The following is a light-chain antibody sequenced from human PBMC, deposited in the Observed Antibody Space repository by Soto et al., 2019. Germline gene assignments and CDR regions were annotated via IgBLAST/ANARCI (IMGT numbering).Light chain of an antibody. Sequence: EVVMTQSPATLSVSPGERATLSCRASQSVNANLAWYQQKPGQAPRLLIHGASNRATGIPARFSGSGFGTEFILTFHSLQSEDFAVYYCQQYNTWLWTFGHGTKV. J-gene: IGKJ1*01. CDR1: QSVNAN. V-gene: IGKV3-15*01. CDR3: QQYNTWLWT. CDR2: GAS.